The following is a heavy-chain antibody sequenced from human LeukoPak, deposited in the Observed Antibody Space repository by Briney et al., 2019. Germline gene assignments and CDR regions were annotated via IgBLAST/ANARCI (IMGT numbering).Heavy chain of an antibody. CDR3: AKDFMVDLWCSSTSCYDPFDY. CDR1: GFTFSSYA. V-gene: IGHV3-23*01. J-gene: IGHJ4*02. D-gene: IGHD2-2*01. Sequence: GGSLRLSCAASGFTFSSYAMSWVRQAPGKGLEWVSAISGSGGSTYYADSVKGRFTISRDNSKNTLYLQMNSLRAEDTAVYYCAKDFMVDLWCSSTSCYDPFDYWGQGTLVTVSS. CDR2: ISGSGGST.